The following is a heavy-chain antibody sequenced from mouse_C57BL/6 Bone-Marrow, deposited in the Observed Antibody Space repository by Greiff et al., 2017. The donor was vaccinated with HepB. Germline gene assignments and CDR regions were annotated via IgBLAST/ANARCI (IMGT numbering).Heavy chain of an antibody. CDR2: IHPNSGST. D-gene: IGHD2-4*01. Sequence: QVQLQQPGAELVKPGASVKLSCKASGYTFTSYWMHWVKQRPGQGLEWIGMIHPNSGSTNYNEKFKSKATLTVDKSSSTAYMQLNSLTSEDSAVYDCARRRLEYYDYGRWFAYWGQGTLVAVSA. CDR1: GYTFTSYW. CDR3: ARRRLEYYDYGRWFAY. V-gene: IGHV1-64*01. J-gene: IGHJ3*01.